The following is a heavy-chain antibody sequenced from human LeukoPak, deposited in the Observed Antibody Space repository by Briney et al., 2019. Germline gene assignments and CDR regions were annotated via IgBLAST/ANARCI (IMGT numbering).Heavy chain of an antibody. D-gene: IGHD1-26*01. J-gene: IGHJ4*02. CDR1: GGSISSYY. Sequence: SETLSLTCTVSGGSISSYYRSWIRQPAGKGLEWIGRIYSSGSTNYNPSLKSRLTMSVDTSKNQFSLKLSSVTAADTAVYYCANGGGSYGFDYWGQGTLVTVSS. CDR2: IYSSGST. CDR3: ANGGGSYGFDY. V-gene: IGHV4-4*07.